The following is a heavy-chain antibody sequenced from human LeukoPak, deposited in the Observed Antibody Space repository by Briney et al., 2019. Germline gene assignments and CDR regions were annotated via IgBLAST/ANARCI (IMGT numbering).Heavy chain of an antibody. D-gene: IGHD3-22*01. J-gene: IGHJ5*02. CDR3: ARGKALYSSGYYYSGVYNWFDP. CDR1: GGSISSYY. V-gene: IGHV4-4*07. CDR2: IYTSGST. Sequence: SETLSLTCTVSGGSISSYYWSWIRQPAGKGLEWIGRIYTSGSTNYNPSLKSRVTMSVDTSKNQFSLKLSSVTAADTAVYYCARGKALYSSGYYYSGVYNWFDPWGQGTLVTVSS.